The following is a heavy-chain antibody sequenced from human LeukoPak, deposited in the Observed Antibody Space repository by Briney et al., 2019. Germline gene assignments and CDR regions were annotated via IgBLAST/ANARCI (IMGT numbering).Heavy chain of an antibody. Sequence: GGSLKISCQGSGYRFTSYWICWVRQVPGKGLEWMGIIYPGYSDTRYSPSFQGQVTISADKSISTAYLQWSSLKASDTAMYYCARRSRGYYYDSSGPRAWFDRWGQGTLVTVSS. D-gene: IGHD3-22*01. CDR1: GYRFTSYW. J-gene: IGHJ5*02. V-gene: IGHV5-51*01. CDR3: ARRSRGYYYDSSGPRAWFDR. CDR2: IYPGYSDT.